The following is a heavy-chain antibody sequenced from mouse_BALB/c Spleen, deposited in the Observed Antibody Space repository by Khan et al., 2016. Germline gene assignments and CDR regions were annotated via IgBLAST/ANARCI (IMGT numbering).Heavy chain of an antibody. CDR1: VYAFSSYW. V-gene: IGHV1-80*01. D-gene: IGHD2-1*01. CDR2: IYPGDGDT. J-gene: IGHJ4*01. Sequence: QVQLQQSGAELVRPGSSVKISCKASVYAFSSYWMNWVKQRPGQGLEWIGQIYPGDGDTNYNGKFKGKATLTADKSSSAAYMQLSSLASEDYAVYFCARNGKGAMDYWGQGTSVTVSS. CDR3: ARNGKGAMDY.